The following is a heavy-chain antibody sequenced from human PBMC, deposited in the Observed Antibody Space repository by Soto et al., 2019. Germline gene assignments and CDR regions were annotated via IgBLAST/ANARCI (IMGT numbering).Heavy chain of an antibody. J-gene: IGHJ6*02. D-gene: IGHD3-22*01. CDR1: GFTFSSYG. CDR2: IWYDGSNK. V-gene: IGHV3-33*01. Sequence: ESGGGVVQPGRSLRLSCAASGFTFSSYGMHWVRQAPGKGLEWVAVIWYDGSNKYYADSVKGRFTISRDNSKNTLYLQMNSLRAEDTAVYYCARDSSPTTMTYYYYGMDVWGQGTTVTVSS. CDR3: ARDSSPTTMTYYYYGMDV.